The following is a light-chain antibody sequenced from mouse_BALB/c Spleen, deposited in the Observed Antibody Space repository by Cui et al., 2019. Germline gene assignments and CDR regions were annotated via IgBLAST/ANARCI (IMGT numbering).Light chain of an antibody. CDR2: ATS. CDR1: SSVSY. J-gene: IGKJ5*01. CDR3: QQWSSNPLT. Sequence: QTVLHQSPAILSAPAGRKVPMPCKASSSVSYMHWYQQKPGTSPKPWIYATSNLASGVPARFSGSGSGTSYSLTISRVEAEDAATYYCQQWSSNPLTFGAGTKLEL. V-gene: IGKV4-72*01.